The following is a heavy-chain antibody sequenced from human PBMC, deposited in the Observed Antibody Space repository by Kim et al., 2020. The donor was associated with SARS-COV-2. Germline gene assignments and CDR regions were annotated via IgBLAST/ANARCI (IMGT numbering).Heavy chain of an antibody. J-gene: IGHJ5*02. CDR3: AGVRVVVPAARNWFDP. D-gene: IGHD2-2*01. V-gene: IGHV4-31*03. Sequence: SETLSLTCTVSGGSISSGGYYWSWIRQHPGKGLEWIGYIYYSGSTYYYPSLKSRVTISVDKSKNQFSLKLSSVTAAGKAVYYCAGVRVVVPAARNWFDPWGQENLVTVSP. CDR2: IYYSGST. CDR1: GGSISSGGYY.